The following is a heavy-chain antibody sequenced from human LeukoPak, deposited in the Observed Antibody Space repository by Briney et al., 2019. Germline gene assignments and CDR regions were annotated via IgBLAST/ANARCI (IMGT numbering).Heavy chain of an antibody. CDR2: IYSGGSI. CDR1: GFTVNSNC. V-gene: IGHV3-53*01. J-gene: IGHJ4*02. Sequence: GGSLRLSCAASGFTVNSNCMNWVRQAPGKGLEWVSVIYSGGSISYADSVKGRFTISRDNSKNTLYLQMNSLRAEDTAVYYCARSGLDRNYFDYWGQGTLVTVSS. CDR3: ARSGLDRNYFDY. D-gene: IGHD1-1*01.